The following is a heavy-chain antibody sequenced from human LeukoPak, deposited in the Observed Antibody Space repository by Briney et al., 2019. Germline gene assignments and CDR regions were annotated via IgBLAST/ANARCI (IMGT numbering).Heavy chain of an antibody. D-gene: IGHD3-3*01. V-gene: IGHV3-21*01. Sequence: PGGSLRLSCAASGFTFSSYSMNWVRQAPGKGLEWASSISSSSSYIYYADSVKGRFTISRDNAKNSLYLQMNSLRADDTAVYYCARAPRDFWSGYYHFDYWGQGTLVTVSS. CDR2: ISSSSSYI. J-gene: IGHJ4*02. CDR3: ARAPRDFWSGYYHFDY. CDR1: GFTFSSYS.